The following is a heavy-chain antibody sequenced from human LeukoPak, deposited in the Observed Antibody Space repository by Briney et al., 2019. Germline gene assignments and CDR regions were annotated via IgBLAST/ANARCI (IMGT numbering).Heavy chain of an antibody. CDR2: IYSSGST. CDR3: ARDRYGSSYRFDP. J-gene: IGHJ5*02. V-gene: IGHV4-61*02. Sequence: SETLSLTCTVSGGSISSGSYYWSWIRQPAGKGLEWIGRIYSSGSTNYKPSLKSRLTIAVDTSKNQFSLKLSSVTAADKAVYYCARDRYGSSYRFDPWGQGTLVTVSS. D-gene: IGHD6-13*01. CDR1: GGSISSGSYY.